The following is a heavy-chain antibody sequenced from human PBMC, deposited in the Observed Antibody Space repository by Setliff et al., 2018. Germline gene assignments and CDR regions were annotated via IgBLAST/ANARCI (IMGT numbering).Heavy chain of an antibody. J-gene: IGHJ4*02. D-gene: IGHD6-25*01. CDR3: ARRDFGSDYPLVS. CDR1: GYSFTSYW. Sequence: GESLKISCKGSGYSFTSYWIGWVRQMPGKGLEWMGIIYPGDSDTRYSPSFQGQVTLSADKSSGTAFLQRNSLKASDTAMYFCARRDFGSDYPLVSWGQGTLVTVSS. V-gene: IGHV5-51*01. CDR2: IYPGDSDT.